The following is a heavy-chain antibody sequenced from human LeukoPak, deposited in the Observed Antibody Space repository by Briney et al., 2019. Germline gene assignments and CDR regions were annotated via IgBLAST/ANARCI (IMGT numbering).Heavy chain of an antibody. CDR1: GGTFNSYA. V-gene: IGHV1-69*05. CDR2: VIPIFSTT. CDR3: ARAPSKQLLHLY. J-gene: IGHJ4*02. D-gene: IGHD6-13*01. Sequence: SVKVSCKASGGTFNSYAISWVRQAPGQGLEWMGAVIPIFSTTNYAQKFQGRVAITTDESTNTAYMELTSLKSEDTAVYYCARAPSKQLLHLYWGQGTLVTVSS.